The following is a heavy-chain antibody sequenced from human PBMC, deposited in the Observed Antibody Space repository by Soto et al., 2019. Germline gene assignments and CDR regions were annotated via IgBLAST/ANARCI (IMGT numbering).Heavy chain of an antibody. J-gene: IGHJ4*02. D-gene: IGHD5-12*01. CDR1: GGTFSSYA. Sequence: QVQLVQSGTEVKKPGSSVKVSCKASGGTFSSYAISWVRQAPGQGLEWMGGIIPMFNTTNYAQRFQGRVMSTAIKSTGTVYMELNSLRSEDTAVSYCASDKKMATITKVVYWGQGTLVSVSS. V-gene: IGHV1-69*06. CDR2: IIPMFNTT. CDR3: ASDKKMATITKVVY.